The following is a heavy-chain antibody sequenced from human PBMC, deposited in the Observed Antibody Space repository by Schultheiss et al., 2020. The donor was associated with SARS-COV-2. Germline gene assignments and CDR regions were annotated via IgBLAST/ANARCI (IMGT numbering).Heavy chain of an antibody. D-gene: IGHD6-13*01. CDR1: GGSISSGGYS. CDR2: IYYSGST. J-gene: IGHJ4*02. CDR3: ARDRGSSFGY. Sequence: SETLSLTCAVSGGSISSGGYSWTWIRQTPGRGLEWIGYIYYSGSTYYNPSLKSRVTISVDTSKNQFSLKLSSVTAADTAVYYCARDRGSSFGYWGQGTLVTVSS. V-gene: IGHV4-30-2*05.